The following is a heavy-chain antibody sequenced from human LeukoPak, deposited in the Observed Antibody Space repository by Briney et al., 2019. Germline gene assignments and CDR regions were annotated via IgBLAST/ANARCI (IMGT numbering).Heavy chain of an antibody. Sequence: GGSLRLSCAASGFTFSSYVMSWVRQAPGKGLEWVSAISGSDGGTYYADSVKGRFSISRDNSKNTLYLQMNSLRAEDTAVYYCAKASRWGLSLDYWGQGTLVTVSS. D-gene: IGHD3-16*01. V-gene: IGHV3-23*01. J-gene: IGHJ4*02. CDR2: ISGSDGGT. CDR3: AKASRWGLSLDY. CDR1: GFTFSSYV.